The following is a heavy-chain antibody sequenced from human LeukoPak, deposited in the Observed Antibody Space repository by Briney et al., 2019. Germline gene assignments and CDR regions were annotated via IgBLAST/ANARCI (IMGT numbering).Heavy chain of an antibody. Sequence: PSETLSLTCAASGGSISSSSYYWGWIRQPPGKGLEWIGTIYYSGNTYYNPSLKSRVTISVDTSKNQFSLRLSSVTAADTAVYYCARHICDAGSCYSFDYWGQGTLVTVSS. V-gene: IGHV4-39*01. CDR3: ARHICDAGSCYSFDY. D-gene: IGHD2-15*01. J-gene: IGHJ4*02. CDR1: GGSISSSSYY. CDR2: IYYSGNT.